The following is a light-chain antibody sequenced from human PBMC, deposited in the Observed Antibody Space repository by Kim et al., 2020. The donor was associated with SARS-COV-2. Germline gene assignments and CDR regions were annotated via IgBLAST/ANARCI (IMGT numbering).Light chain of an antibody. CDR3: QQYYSTPKLT. Sequence: DIVMTQSPDSLAVSLGVRASINCKSSQNLLYSSINKNYLAWYQQKPGQPPKLLIYWASTRESGVPDRFSGSGSGTDFTLTISSLQAEDVAVYYCQQYYSTPKLTFGGGTKVDIK. V-gene: IGKV4-1*01. CDR1: QNLLYSSINKNY. CDR2: WAS. J-gene: IGKJ4*01.